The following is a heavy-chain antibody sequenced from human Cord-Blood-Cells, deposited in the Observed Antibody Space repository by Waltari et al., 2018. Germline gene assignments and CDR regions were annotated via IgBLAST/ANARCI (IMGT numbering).Heavy chain of an antibody. CDR1: GGSFSGYY. D-gene: IGHD2-2*02. CDR3: ARVDCSSTSCYKNWFDP. Sequence: QVQLQQWGAGLLKPSETLSLTCAVYGGSFSGYYWSWIRQPPGKGLEWIGEINQSGSTNYNPSLKTRVTISVDTSKNQFSLKLSSVTAADTAVYYCARVDCSSTSCYKNWFDPWGQGTLVTVSS. CDR2: INQSGST. V-gene: IGHV4-34*01. J-gene: IGHJ5*02.